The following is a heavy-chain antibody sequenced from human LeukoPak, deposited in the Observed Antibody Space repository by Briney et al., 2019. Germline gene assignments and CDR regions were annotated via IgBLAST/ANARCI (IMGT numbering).Heavy chain of an antibody. CDR1: GLTFSSYA. CDR2: ISGSGGST. J-gene: IGHJ5*02. CDR3: AKVESNVAHNWFDP. V-gene: IGHV3-23*01. D-gene: IGHD2-15*01. Sequence: PGGSLRLSCAASGLTFSSYAMTWVRQAPGKGLEWVSGISGSGGSTYYADSVKGRFTISRDNSKNTLYLQMNSLRAEDTAVYYCAKVESNVAHNWFDPWGQGTLVTVSS.